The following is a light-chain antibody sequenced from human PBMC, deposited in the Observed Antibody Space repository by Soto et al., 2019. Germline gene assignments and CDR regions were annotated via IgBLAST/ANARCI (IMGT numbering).Light chain of an antibody. J-gene: IGLJ1*01. Sequence: QSVLTQPASVSGSPGQSITISCTGTSSDVGGYNHVSWYQQQSGKAPKLMIHEVSNRPSGVSNRFSGSKSGNTASLTISGLQAQDEAAYYCSSYTSSRAYVFGIGTKVTVL. V-gene: IGLV2-14*01. CDR3: SSYTSSRAYV. CDR1: SSDVGGYNH. CDR2: EVS.